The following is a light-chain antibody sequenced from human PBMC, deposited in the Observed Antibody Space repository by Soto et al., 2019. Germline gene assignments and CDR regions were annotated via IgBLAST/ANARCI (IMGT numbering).Light chain of an antibody. Sequence: EIVMTQSPATLSVSPGESATLSCRASQTVSSHLDWYQQRPGQAPRLLIYDTSTRPTGVPARFSGSGSGTEFTLTISSLQSEDFAVSYCQQYHNWPPWTFGQGTKVEVK. CDR3: QQYHNWPPWT. J-gene: IGKJ1*01. CDR2: DTS. CDR1: QTVSSH. V-gene: IGKV3-15*01.